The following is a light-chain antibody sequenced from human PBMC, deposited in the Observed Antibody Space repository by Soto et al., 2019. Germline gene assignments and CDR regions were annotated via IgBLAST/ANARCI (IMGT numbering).Light chain of an antibody. CDR2: DVS. Sequence: QSALTQPRSVSGSPGQSVTISCTGTSGVVGGYNYVSWYQQHPGKAPKLMIYDVSKRPSGVPDRFSGSKSGNTASLTISGLQAEDEADYYCCSYAGSYTFVFGTGTKVTV. J-gene: IGLJ1*01. CDR1: SGVVGGYNY. CDR3: CSYAGSYTFV. V-gene: IGLV2-11*01.